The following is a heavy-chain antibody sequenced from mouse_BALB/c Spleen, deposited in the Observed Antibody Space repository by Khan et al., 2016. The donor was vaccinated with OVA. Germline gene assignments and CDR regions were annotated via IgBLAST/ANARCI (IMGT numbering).Heavy chain of an antibody. J-gene: IGHJ3*01. CDR2: VSTGGGYT. Sequence: EVELVESGGDLVKPGGSLKISCAASGFTFSTYGMSWVRQTPDKRLEWVATVSTGGGYTYYPDSVKGRFTISRDNAKNTLYLQMSGLKSEDTAMVYCTRLAYYYDSEGFAYWGQGTLVTVSA. D-gene: IGHD1-1*01. CDR1: GFTFSTYG. V-gene: IGHV5-6*01. CDR3: TRLAYYYDSEGFAY.